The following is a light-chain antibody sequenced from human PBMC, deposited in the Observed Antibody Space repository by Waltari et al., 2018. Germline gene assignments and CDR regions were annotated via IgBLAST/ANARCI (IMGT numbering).Light chain of an antibody. V-gene: IGLV3-21*02. CDR2: DDS. CDR3: QVWDSSSDHVV. Sequence: SYVLTQPPSVSVAPGQTARITCGENNIGNKRVPWYQQKPGQAPVLVVYDDSDRPSGIPERFSGSNSGNTATLTITRVEVGDEADYYCQVWDSSSDHVVFGGGTKLTVL. J-gene: IGLJ2*01. CDR1: NIGNKR.